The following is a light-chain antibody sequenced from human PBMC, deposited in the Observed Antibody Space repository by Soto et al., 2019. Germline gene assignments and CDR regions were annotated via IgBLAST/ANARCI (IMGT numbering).Light chain of an antibody. CDR2: AAS. V-gene: IGKV3-20*01. CDR1: RFVSNYY. J-gene: IGKJ3*01. CDR3: QHYADTPPLFT. Sequence: DIVLTQSPGTLSLSPGDRATLSCRTSRFVSNYYVAWYQQRPGQAPRLLIYAASSRAPDIPDRFSGSGSGTNYTLTISRLEPEDFAVYYCQHYADTPPLFTFGPGTKVEI.